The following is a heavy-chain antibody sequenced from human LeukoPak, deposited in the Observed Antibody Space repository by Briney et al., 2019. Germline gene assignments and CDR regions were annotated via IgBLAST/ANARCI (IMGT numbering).Heavy chain of an antibody. CDR2: IYNSEST. CDR3: ARGPLGHSYGPPLDY. V-gene: IGHV4-59*02. D-gene: IGHD5-18*01. J-gene: IGHJ4*02. Sequence: SETLSLTCTVSGGSVSTYYWSWIRQPPGKGLEWIGFIYNSESTNYNPSLRSRVTISLDTSKNQFSLKLTSVTAADTAVYYCARGPLGHSYGPPLDYWGQGTLVTVSS. CDR1: GGSVSTYY.